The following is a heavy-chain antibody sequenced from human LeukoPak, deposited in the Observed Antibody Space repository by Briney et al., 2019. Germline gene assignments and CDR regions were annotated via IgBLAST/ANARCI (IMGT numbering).Heavy chain of an antibody. V-gene: IGHV4-61*09. CDR2: IYTSGTTT. CDR1: DDSINSGVYC. D-gene: IGHD1-26*01. J-gene: IGHJ6*03. CDR3: ARAKKRSGRSRNFYLDV. Sequence: PSETLSLTCTVSDDSINSGVYCWNWIRQPAGKGLEWIGHIYTSGTTTNSNPSLKSRVAISLDTSKNHFSLKLSSVTAADTAVYYCARAKKRSGRSRNFYLDVWGKGTTVTVSS.